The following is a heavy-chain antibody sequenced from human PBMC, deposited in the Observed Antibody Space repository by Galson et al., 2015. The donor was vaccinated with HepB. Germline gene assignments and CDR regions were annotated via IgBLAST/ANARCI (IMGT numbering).Heavy chain of an antibody. Sequence: SLRLSCASSGFSFSNYAIHWVRQAPGKGLEWMAVISYDGSFRYYSDSVKGRFTVSRDPSRSILYLQMNSLRVDDTAVYYCAKGGPGRIGMEINRSLGFDPWGQGTLVIVSS. CDR3: AKGGPGRIGMEINRSLGFDP. D-gene: IGHD1-14*01. CDR1: GFSFSNYA. V-gene: IGHV3-30*18. J-gene: IGHJ5*02. CDR2: ISYDGSFR.